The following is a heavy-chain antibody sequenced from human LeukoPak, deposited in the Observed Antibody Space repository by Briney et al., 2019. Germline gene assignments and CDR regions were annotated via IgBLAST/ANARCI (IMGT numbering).Heavy chain of an antibody. J-gene: IGHJ4*02. CDR1: GYSFTGFW. V-gene: IGHV5-51*01. CDR2: IYPGDSNT. D-gene: IGHD3-10*01. Sequence: GESLKISCKGSGYSFTGFWIGWVRQMPGKGLEWMGIIYPGDSNTRYSPSFQGQVTLSVDKSINTAYLQWSSLKASDTAMYYCARHGGGTLSDYWGQGTLVTVSS. CDR3: ARHGGGTLSDY.